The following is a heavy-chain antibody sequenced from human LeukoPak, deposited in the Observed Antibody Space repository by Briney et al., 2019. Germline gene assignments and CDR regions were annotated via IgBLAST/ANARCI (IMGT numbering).Heavy chain of an antibody. CDR1: GGSFSGYY. Sequence: SETLSLTCAVYGGSFSGYYWSWIRQPPGKGLEWIGEINHSGSTNYNPSLKSRVIISVDTSKNQFSLKLSSVTAADTAVYYCARGYCSSTSCYLYGMGVWGQGTTVTVSS. D-gene: IGHD2-2*01. CDR3: ARGYCSSTSCYLYGMGV. J-gene: IGHJ6*02. V-gene: IGHV4-34*01. CDR2: INHSGST.